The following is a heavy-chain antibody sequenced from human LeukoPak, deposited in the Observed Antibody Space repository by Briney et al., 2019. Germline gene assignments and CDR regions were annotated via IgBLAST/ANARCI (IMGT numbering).Heavy chain of an antibody. CDR3: ARELVRGVIGAFDI. CDR1: GGSISSSSYY. J-gene: IGHJ3*02. Sequence: PSETLSLTCTVSGGSISSSSYYLSWIRQPPGKGLEWIGYIYDSGSTNYNPSLKSRVTISVDTSKKYLSLKLSSVTAADTAVYYCARELVRGVIGAFDIWGQGTMVTVSS. CDR2: IYDSGST. V-gene: IGHV4-61*03. D-gene: IGHD3-10*01.